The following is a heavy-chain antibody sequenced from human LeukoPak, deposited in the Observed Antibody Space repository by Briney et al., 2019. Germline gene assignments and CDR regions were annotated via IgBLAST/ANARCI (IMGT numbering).Heavy chain of an antibody. CDR2: INHSGST. CDR1: GGSFSGYY. D-gene: IGHD6-13*01. CDR3: ARGRKFSSWSYNWFDP. Sequence: SETLSLTCAVYGGSFSGYYWSWIRQPPGKGLEWIGEINHSGSTNYDPCLKSQVTISVDTSKNQFSLKLSSVTAADTAVYYCARGRKFSSWSYNWFDPWGQGTLVTVSS. V-gene: IGHV4-34*01. J-gene: IGHJ5*02.